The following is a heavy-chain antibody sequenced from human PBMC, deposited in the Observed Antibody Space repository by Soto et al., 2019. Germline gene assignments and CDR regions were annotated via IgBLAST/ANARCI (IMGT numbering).Heavy chain of an antibody. CDR1: GYTFSNYG. CDR2: ISLYSDGT. D-gene: IGHD4-17*01. CDR3: ARPLTTVTTSDYYYYYGMDV. Sequence: ASVKVSCKTSGYTFSNYGITWVRQAPGQPLEWLGWISLYSDGTNYAQKFQGRVSMTTDTSTSTAYMEPRSLRSDDTAVYYCARPLTTVTTSDYYYYYGMDVWGQGTTVTVSS. J-gene: IGHJ6*02. V-gene: IGHV1-18*04.